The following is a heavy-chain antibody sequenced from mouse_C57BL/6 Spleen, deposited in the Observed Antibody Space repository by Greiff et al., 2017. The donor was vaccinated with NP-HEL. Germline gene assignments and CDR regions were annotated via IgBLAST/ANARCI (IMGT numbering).Heavy chain of an antibody. CDR1: GFTFSDYY. D-gene: IGHD3-1*01. Sequence: EVQVVESEGGLVQPGRSMKLSCTASGFTFSDYYMAWVRQVPEKGLEWVANINYDGSSTYYLDSLKSRFIISRDNAKNILYLQMSSLKSEDTATYYCARVGGYSYAMDYWGQGTSVTVSS. J-gene: IGHJ4*01. CDR2: INYDGSST. CDR3: ARVGGYSYAMDY. V-gene: IGHV5-16*01.